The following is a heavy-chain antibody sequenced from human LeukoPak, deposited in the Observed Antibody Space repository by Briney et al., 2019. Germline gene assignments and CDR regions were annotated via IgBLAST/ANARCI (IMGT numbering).Heavy chain of an antibody. CDR1: GYTFTTYG. Sequence: ASVKVSCKASGYTFTTYGITWVRQAPGQGLEWMGWISTYTRDTNYAQNLQGRLTMTTDTSISTAYMELSRLRSDDTAVYYCARSSRYDIWTGYPYWGQGTLVTVSP. D-gene: IGHD3-9*01. V-gene: IGHV1-18*01. J-gene: IGHJ4*02. CDR3: ARSSRYDIWTGYPY. CDR2: ISTYTRDT.